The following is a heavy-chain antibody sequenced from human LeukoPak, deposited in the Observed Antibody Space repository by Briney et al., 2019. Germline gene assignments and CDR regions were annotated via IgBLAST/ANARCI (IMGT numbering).Heavy chain of an antibody. V-gene: IGHV1-3*01. CDR3: ARDDCGDTCYPGGY. Sequence: ASVKVSCKASGYTFTKYVVHWVRQAPGQRPEWMGWINAGNGGTKYSQNFQDRVTITRDTSANTAYMELSSLTSEDTALYYCARDDCGDTCYPGGYWGQGTLVTVSS. CDR2: INAGNGGT. D-gene: IGHD2-21*01. CDR1: GYTFTKYV. J-gene: IGHJ4*02.